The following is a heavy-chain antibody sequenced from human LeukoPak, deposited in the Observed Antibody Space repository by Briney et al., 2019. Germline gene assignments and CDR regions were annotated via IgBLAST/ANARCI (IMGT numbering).Heavy chain of an antibody. CDR3: ARGPRGGPYYYYYYMDV. Sequence: GRSLRLSCAASGFTFDDYAMHWVRQAPGKGLEWVSGISWNSGSIGYADSVKGRFTISRDNAKNSLYLQMNSLRAEDTALYYCARGPRGGPYYYYYYMDVWGKGTTVTVSS. V-gene: IGHV3-9*01. CDR1: GFTFDDYA. CDR2: ISWNSGSI. J-gene: IGHJ6*03. D-gene: IGHD3-16*01.